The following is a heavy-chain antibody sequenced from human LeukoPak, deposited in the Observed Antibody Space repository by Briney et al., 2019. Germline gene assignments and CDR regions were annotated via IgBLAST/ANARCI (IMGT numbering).Heavy chain of an antibody. CDR3: ARDSLGAGFYGSGRHNDAFDI. V-gene: IGHV4-30-4*08. CDR2: IYYSGST. Sequence: SQTLSLTCTVSGGSISSGDYYWSWIRQPPRKGLEWIGYIYYSGSTYYNPSLKSRVTISVDTSKNQFSLKLGSVTAADTAVYYCARDSLGAGFYGSGRHNDAFDIWGQGTMVTVSS. CDR1: GGSISSGDYY. J-gene: IGHJ3*02. D-gene: IGHD3-10*01.